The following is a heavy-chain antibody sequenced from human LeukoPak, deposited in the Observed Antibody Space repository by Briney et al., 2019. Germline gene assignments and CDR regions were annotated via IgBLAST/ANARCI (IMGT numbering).Heavy chain of an antibody. CDR2: IYTSGST. CDR1: GGSIRSYY. D-gene: IGHD2-2*01. Sequence: SETLSLTCTVSGGSIRSYYWNWVRRPAGKGLEWIGRIYTSGSTNYNPSLKSRVTMSVDTFKNQFSLKLSSVTAADTAVYYCARDALYCSSTSCYRYWYFDLWGRGTLVTVSS. J-gene: IGHJ2*01. CDR3: ARDALYCSSTSCYRYWYFDL. V-gene: IGHV4-4*07.